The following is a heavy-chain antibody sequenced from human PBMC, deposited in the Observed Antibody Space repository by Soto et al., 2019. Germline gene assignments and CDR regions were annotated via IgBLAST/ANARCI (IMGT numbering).Heavy chain of an antibody. CDR2: IFYTGST. CDR3: ARSRDGYNLNPIDQ. J-gene: IGHJ4*02. CDR1: TGSSDSFY. V-gene: IGHV4-59*01. Sequence: QVQLQVSGPGLVKPSATLSLSCTVSTGSSDSFYWSWIRQPPGKGLEWIGYIFYTGSTNHNPSLKGRVTISLDMSSSQFSLSLSSVTAADTAMYYCARSRDGYNLNPIDQWGQGLLVTVSS. D-gene: IGHD5-12*01.